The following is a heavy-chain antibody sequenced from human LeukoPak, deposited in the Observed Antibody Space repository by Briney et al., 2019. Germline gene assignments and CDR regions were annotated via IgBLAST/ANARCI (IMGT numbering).Heavy chain of an antibody. J-gene: IGHJ4*02. D-gene: IGHD3-22*01. CDR2: IKTDGSEK. V-gene: IGHV3-7*01. CDR3: ARDLHHDSSG. Sequence: PGGSLRLSCAASGFSFTNTWMTWVRQAPGKGLECVANIKTDGSEKYYVDSVRGRFTISRDNAKNSLYLQMNSLRVEDTAIYYCARDLHHDSSGWSQGTLVTVSS. CDR1: GFSFTNTW.